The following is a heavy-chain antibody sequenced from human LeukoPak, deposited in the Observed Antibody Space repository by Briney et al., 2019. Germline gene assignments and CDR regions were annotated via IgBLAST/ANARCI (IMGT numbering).Heavy chain of an antibody. CDR2: ISYDGSNK. CDR3: ARDPTVEMATIFDY. Sequence: GGSLRLSCAASGFTLSSYAMHWVRQAPGKGLEWVAVISYDGSNKYYADSVKGRFTISRDNSKNTLYLQMNSLRAEDTAVYYCARDPTVEMATIFDYWGQGTLVTVSS. D-gene: IGHD5-24*01. J-gene: IGHJ4*02. V-gene: IGHV3-30-3*01. CDR1: GFTLSSYA.